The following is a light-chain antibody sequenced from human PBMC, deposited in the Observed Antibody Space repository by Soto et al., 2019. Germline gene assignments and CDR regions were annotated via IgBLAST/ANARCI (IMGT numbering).Light chain of an antibody. CDR2: DAS. V-gene: IGKV1-5*01. Sequence: DIQMTQSPSTLSASVGDRVTITCRASQSAGTWLAWYQQKPGKAPSLLIYDASNLESRVPLRFSGSGSGTEFTLTISSLQPDDFATYYCQQYNNYPWTFGQGTPVALK. CDR3: QQYNNYPWT. CDR1: QSAGTW. J-gene: IGKJ1*01.